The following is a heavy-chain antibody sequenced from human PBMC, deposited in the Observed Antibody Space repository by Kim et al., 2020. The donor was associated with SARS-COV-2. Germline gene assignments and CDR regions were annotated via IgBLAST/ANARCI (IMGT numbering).Heavy chain of an antibody. J-gene: IGHJ4*02. V-gene: IGHV3-48*03. CDR1: GFTFSSYE. CDR2: ISSSGSTI. D-gene: IGHD3-22*01. Sequence: GGSLRLSCAASGFTFSSYEMNWVRQAPGKGLEWVSYISSSGSTIYYADSVKGRFTISRDNAKNSLYLQMNSLRAEDTAVYYCARGNYDSSGYYYGGGYWGQGTLVTVSS. CDR3: ARGNYDSSGYYYGGGY.